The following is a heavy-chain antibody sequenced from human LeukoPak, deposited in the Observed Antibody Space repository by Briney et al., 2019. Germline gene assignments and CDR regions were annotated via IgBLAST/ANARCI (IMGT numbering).Heavy chain of an antibody. CDR2: IDYSGST. V-gene: IGHV4-59*08. D-gene: IGHD4-17*01. J-gene: IGHJ2*01. CDR3: ARRDYDWYFDL. Sequence: PSETPFPTPTVSGGSLRAYYWSRIPHPPREGQGWIGYIDYSGSTSYNPSLKSRVTISGDTSKNQFSLYLSSVTAADTALYYCARRDYDWYFDLWGRGTLVTVSS. CDR1: GGSLRAYY.